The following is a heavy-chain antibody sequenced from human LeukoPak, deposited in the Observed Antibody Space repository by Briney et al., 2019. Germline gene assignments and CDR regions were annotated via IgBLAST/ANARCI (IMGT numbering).Heavy chain of an antibody. Sequence: GASVKVSCKASGYTFTGYYMHWVRQAPGQGLEWMGWINPNSGGTNYAQKLQGRVTMTRDTSISTAYMELSRLRSDDTAVYYCARATVVTYSWFDPWGQGTLVTVSS. J-gene: IGHJ5*02. CDR2: INPNSGGT. V-gene: IGHV1-2*02. D-gene: IGHD4-23*01. CDR1: GYTFTGYY. CDR3: ARATVVTYSWFDP.